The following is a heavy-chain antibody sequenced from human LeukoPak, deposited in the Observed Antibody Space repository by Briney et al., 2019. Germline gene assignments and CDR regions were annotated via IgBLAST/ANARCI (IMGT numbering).Heavy chain of an antibody. CDR1: GGTFSSYA. CDR2: IIPILGIA. V-gene: IGHV1-69*04. CDR3: ARDLTMGSSGWYDSDYYYYGMDV. D-gene: IGHD6-19*01. Sequence: SVKVSCKASGGTFSSYAISWVRQAPGQGLEWMGRIIPILGIANYAQKFQGRVTITADKSTSTAYMELSSLRSEDTAVYYCARDLTMGSSGWYDSDYYYYGMDVWGQGTTVTVSS. J-gene: IGHJ6*02.